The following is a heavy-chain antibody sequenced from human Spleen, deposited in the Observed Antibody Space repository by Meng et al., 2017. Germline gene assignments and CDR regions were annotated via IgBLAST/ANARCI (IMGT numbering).Heavy chain of an antibody. J-gene: IGHJ2*01. CDR1: CGSFSGYY. V-gene: IGHV4-34*01. CDR2: INHSGST. CDR3: ARDHLGIAYWYFDL. Sequence: QAHLQQWGAGLLKPSETLSLTGAVYCGSFSGYYWSWIRQPPGKGLEWIGEINHSGSTNYNPSLKSRVTISVDTSKNQFSLKLSSVTAADTAVYYCARDHLGIAYWYFDLWGRGTLVTVSS. D-gene: IGHD7-27*01.